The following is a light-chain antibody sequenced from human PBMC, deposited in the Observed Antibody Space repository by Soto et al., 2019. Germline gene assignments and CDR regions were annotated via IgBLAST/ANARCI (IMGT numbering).Light chain of an antibody. CDR1: NSDIGNYY. J-gene: IGLJ1*01. V-gene: IGLV1-51*01. CDR2: DNY. CDR3: GTWDKSMSAWV. Sequence: QSVLAQAPSVSAAAGQKVTISCSGSNSDIGNYYVSWYQQFPGTAPRLLMYDNYKRPSGIPDRFSASKSGTSATLDITGLQTGDEADYYCGTWDKSMSAWVFGTGTKVTVL.